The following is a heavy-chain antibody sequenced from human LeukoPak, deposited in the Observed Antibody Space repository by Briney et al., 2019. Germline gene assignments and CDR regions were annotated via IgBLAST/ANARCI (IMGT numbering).Heavy chain of an antibody. V-gene: IGHV3-23*01. Sequence: PGGSLRLSCAASGLTFSSYAMSWVRQAPGKGLEWVSTISGNGDYTYYADSVKGRFTISRDNSKNTLYLQMNSLRADDTAVYYCAKRGIAAAASFDYWGQGTLVSVSS. D-gene: IGHD6-13*01. CDR2: ISGNGDYT. CDR1: GLTFSSYA. CDR3: AKRGIAAAASFDY. J-gene: IGHJ4*02.